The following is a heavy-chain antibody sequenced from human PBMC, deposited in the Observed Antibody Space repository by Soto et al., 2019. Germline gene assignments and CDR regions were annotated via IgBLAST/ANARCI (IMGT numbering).Heavy chain of an antibody. Sequence: HPGGSLRLSCAASGFTFSSYWMHWVRQAPGKGLVWVSRINSDGSSTSYADSVKGRFTISRDNAKNTLYLQMNSLRAEDTAVYYCARDAGMYYDFWSGYSPVYWGQGTLVTVSS. CDR2: INSDGSST. J-gene: IGHJ4*02. D-gene: IGHD3-3*01. CDR1: GFTFSSYW. V-gene: IGHV3-74*01. CDR3: ARDAGMYYDFWSGYSPVY.